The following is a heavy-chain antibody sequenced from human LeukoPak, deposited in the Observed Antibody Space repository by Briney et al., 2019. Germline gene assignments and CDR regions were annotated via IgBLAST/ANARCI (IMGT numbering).Heavy chain of an antibody. D-gene: IGHD3-22*01. CDR3: ARDYHDSSSGASDI. J-gene: IGHJ3*02. Sequence: PGGSLRLPCAASGFTFSSYWMHWVRQAPGKGLVWVSRINSDGSSTSYADPVKGRFTISRDDAKNSLYLQMNSLRAEDTAVYYCARDYHDSSSGASDIWGPGTMVTVSS. CDR2: INSDGSST. CDR1: GFTFSSYW. V-gene: IGHV3-74*01.